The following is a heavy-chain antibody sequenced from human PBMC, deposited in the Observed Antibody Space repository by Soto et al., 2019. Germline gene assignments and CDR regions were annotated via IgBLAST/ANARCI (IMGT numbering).Heavy chain of an antibody. Sequence: QVHLVESGGGVVQPGRSLRLSCAASGFTFSSYGMLWVRQAPGKGLEWVAVIWYNGSNKYYGESVKGRFTITRDNSKNTLYLEMNSLRAEDTGVYYCARQLGVTYSVYAMDVWGQGTTVTSSS. D-gene: IGHD2-21*01. CDR1: GFTFSSYG. V-gene: IGHV3-33*01. CDR3: ARQLGVTYSVYAMDV. J-gene: IGHJ6*02. CDR2: IWYNGSNK.